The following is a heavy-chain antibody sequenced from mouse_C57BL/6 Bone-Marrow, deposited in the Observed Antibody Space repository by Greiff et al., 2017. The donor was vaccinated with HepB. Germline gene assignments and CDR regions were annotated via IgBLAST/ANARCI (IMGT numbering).Heavy chain of an antibody. CDR3: ARGATVVDYFDY. CDR2: INPNYGTT. D-gene: IGHD1-1*01. V-gene: IGHV1-39*01. CDR1: GYSFTDYN. J-gene: IGHJ2*01. Sequence: EVKLQESGPELVKPGASVKISCKASGYSFTDYNMNWVKQSNGKSLEWIGVINPNYGTTSYNQKFKGKATLTVDQSSSTAYMQLNSLTSEYSAVYYCARGATVVDYFDYWGQGTTLTVSS.